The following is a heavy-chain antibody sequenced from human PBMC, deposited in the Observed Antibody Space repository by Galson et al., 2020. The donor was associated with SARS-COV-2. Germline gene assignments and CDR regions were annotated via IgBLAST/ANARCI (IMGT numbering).Heavy chain of an antibody. J-gene: IGHJ5*02. Sequence: GGSLRLSCTGSGFNFDDYAMHWIRHSPGKGLEWVASISWSSKTATYADSVKGRFTVSRDNAKRSLFLQMDSLRGEDTAFYYCAKGMAAAGPSWFDPRGQGTLVTVSS. V-gene: IGHV3-9*01. CDR3: AKGMAAAGPSWFDP. CDR2: ISWSSKTA. CDR1: GFNFDDYA. D-gene: IGHD6-13*01.